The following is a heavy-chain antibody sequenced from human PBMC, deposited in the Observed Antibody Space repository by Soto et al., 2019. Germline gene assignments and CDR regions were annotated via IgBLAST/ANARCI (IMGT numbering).Heavy chain of an antibody. CDR2: ISGSGGTT. CDR3: AQVMNSGWYLAY. D-gene: IGHD6-19*01. Sequence: EVQLLESGGGLVHPGESPRLSCAASGFTFSDYAMSWVRQAPGKGLEWVSAISGSGGTTYYADSVKGRFTISRDNSKNTMYLQVNSLRAEDTAIYYCAQVMNSGWYLAYWGQGTLVTVSS. J-gene: IGHJ4*02. V-gene: IGHV3-23*01. CDR1: GFTFSDYA.